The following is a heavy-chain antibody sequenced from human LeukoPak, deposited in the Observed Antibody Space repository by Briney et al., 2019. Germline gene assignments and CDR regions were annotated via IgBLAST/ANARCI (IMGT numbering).Heavy chain of an antibody. J-gene: IGHJ4*02. D-gene: IGHD7-27*01. V-gene: IGHV3-7*01. Sequence: GGSLRLSCTFLGLKFRSYWMNWVRQAPGKGLEWVANINPGGNEIRSVDSVKGRSIISRDNAKNSLDLQMSSLTVEDTAVYYCMCWGTDNHWGQGILVTVSS. CDR2: INPGGNEI. CDR1: GLKFRSYW. CDR3: MCWGTDNH.